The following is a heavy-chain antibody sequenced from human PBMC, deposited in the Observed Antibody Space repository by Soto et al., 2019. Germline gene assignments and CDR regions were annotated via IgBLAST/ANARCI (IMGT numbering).Heavy chain of an antibody. CDR1: GFTFSSYA. CDR3: AKGVVPAAEAKYYYYMDV. CDR2: ISGSGGST. V-gene: IGHV3-23*01. Sequence: GGSLRLSCAASGFTFSSYAMSWVRQAPGKGLEWVSAISGSGGSTYYADSVKGRFTISRDNSKNTLYLQMNSLRAEDTAVYYCAKGVVPAAEAKYYYYMDVWGQGTTVTVSS. J-gene: IGHJ6*03. D-gene: IGHD2-2*01.